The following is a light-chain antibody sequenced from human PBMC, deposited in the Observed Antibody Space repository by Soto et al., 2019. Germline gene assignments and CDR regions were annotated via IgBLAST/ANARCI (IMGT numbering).Light chain of an antibody. CDR2: GAS. V-gene: IGKV3D-15*01. CDR1: QSFNSN. J-gene: IGKJ4*01. CDR3: QRYNNWPLT. Sequence: IWLTQFPGTLSLSPGERATLSCTASQSFNSNYLAWYQQKPGQAPRLLIYGASTRATGIPDRFSGSGSGTEFTLTINSLQYEDFAVYYCQRYNNWPLTFGGGTKVDIK.